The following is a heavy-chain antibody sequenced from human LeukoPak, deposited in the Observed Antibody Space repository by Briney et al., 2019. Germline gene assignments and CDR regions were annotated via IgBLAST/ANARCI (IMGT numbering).Heavy chain of an antibody. Sequence: PSETLSLTCTVSGGSISSSSYYWGWIRQPPGKGLEWIGSIYYSGSTYYNPSLKSRVTISVDTSKNQFSLKLSSVTAADTAVYYCARHLNYYYYYYMDVWGTGTTVTVSS. J-gene: IGHJ6*03. CDR1: GGSISSSSYY. V-gene: IGHV4-39*07. CDR2: IYYSGST. CDR3: ARHLNYYYYYYMDV.